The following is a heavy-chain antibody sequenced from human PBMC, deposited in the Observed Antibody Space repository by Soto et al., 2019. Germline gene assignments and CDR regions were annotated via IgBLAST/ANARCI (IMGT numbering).Heavy chain of an antibody. J-gene: IGHJ4*02. CDR1: GGSFSGYY. D-gene: IGHD1-1*01. Sequence: PSETLSLTCAVSGGSFSGYYWTWIRQPPGKGLEWIGEINHSGSTNYNPSLKSRVTISIDTSKNQFSLNVSSVTAADTAVYYCERGPKKLIYWGQGTLVTVSS. V-gene: IGHV4-34*01. CDR3: ERGPKKLIY. CDR2: INHSGST.